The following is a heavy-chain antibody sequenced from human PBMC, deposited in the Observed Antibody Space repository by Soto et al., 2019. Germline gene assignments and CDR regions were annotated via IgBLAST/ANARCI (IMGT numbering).Heavy chain of an antibody. V-gene: IGHV4-59*01. Sequence: SQTLSLTCTVSGGSISSYYWSWMRQPPGKGLEWIGYIYYSGTTHYNPSLKSRVTISVDTSKNQFSLKLSSVTAADTAVYYCARSLEYYDTRAYWSWGQGTLVTVSS. CDR2: IYYSGTT. D-gene: IGHD3-22*01. CDR1: GGSISSYY. J-gene: IGHJ5*02. CDR3: ARSLEYYDTRAYWS.